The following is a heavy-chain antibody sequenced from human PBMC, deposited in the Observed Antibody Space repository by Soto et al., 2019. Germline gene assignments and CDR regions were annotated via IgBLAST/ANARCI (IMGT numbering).Heavy chain of an antibody. CDR3: ARNRRGGAYFFDS. V-gene: IGHV3-20*04. CDR2: INWSGVDT. Sequence: DVQLVESGGGVVRPGGSLRLSCAASGFIFEDYGMNWVRRTPDKGLEWVSFINWSGVDTRYGGSVKGRFTVSRDNAKNSLFLQMNSLRAEDTAFYYCARNRRGGAYFFDSWGRGTLVTVSS. D-gene: IGHD1-26*01. J-gene: IGHJ4*02. CDR1: GFIFEDYG.